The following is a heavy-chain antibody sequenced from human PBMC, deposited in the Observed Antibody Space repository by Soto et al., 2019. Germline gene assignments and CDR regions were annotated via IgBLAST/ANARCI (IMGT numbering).Heavy chain of an antibody. Sequence: QVQLVQSGAEVKKPGASVKVSCKASGYTFTSYYMHWVRQAPGQGLEWMGIINPSGGSTSYAQKFQRRVTMTRDTSTSTVYMELSSLRSEDTAVYYCARSLPIIPFDPWGQGTLVTVSS. J-gene: IGHJ5*02. CDR1: GYTFTSYY. CDR2: INPSGGST. D-gene: IGHD3-3*01. V-gene: IGHV1-46*01. CDR3: ARSLPIIPFDP.